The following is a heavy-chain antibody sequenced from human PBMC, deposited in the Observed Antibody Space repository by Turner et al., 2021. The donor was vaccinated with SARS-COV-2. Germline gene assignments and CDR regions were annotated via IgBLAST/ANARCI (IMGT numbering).Heavy chain of an antibody. J-gene: IGHJ6*02. D-gene: IGHD3-16*01. CDR3: ARGLGGGYYYGMDV. V-gene: IGHV3-30*04. CDR1: GFTFSSYA. CDR2: ITYDGSNK. Sequence: QVQLVESGGVVVQPGRSLSPSCPASGFTFSSYAMHWVRQAPGKGLGGGGGITYDGSNKYYADSVKGRFTISRDNSKNTLYLQMSSLRAEDTAVYYCARGLGGGYYYGMDVWGQGTTVTVSS.